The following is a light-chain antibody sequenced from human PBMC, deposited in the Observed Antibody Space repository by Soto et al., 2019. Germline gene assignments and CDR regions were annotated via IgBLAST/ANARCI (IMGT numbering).Light chain of an antibody. Sequence: EIVLTQSPATLSSFPGDRVTLSCRASQYINTRLAWYQHRPGQAPRLLIYQTYIRAAGIPARFSASGTGTDFTLTIRSLEPEDSAVYYCKQRHMWPITFGQGTRLEIK. CDR3: KQRHMWPIT. CDR1: QYINTR. CDR2: QTY. V-gene: IGKV3D-11*01. J-gene: IGKJ5*01.